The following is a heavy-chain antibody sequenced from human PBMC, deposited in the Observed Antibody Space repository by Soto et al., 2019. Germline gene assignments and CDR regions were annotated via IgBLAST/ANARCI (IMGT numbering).Heavy chain of an antibody. D-gene: IGHD4-17*01. J-gene: IGHJ6*02. CDR1: GFTFSSYS. V-gene: IGHV3-21*01. CDR2: ISSSSSYI. CDR3: ARDRRDYGDYRTDKGSYYYYGMDV. Sequence: GGSLRLSCAASGFTFSSYSMNWVRQAPGKGLEWVSSISSSSSYIYYADSVKGRFTISRDNAKNSLYLQMNSLRAEDTAVYYCARDRRDYGDYRTDKGSYYYYGMDVWGQGTTVTVSS.